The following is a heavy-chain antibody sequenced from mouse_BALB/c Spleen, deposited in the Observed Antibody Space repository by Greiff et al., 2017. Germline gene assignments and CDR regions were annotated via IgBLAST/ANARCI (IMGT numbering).Heavy chain of an antibody. CDR3: ARGASYRYDGAMDY. CDR1: GFTFSDYY. CDR2: ISDGGSYT. D-gene: IGHD2-14*01. J-gene: IGHJ4*01. V-gene: IGHV5-4*02. Sequence: EVKLVESGGGLVKPGGSLKLSCAASGFTFSDYYMYWVRQTPEKRLEWVATISDGGSYTYYPDSVKGRFTISRDNAKNNLYLQMSSLKSEDTAMYSCARGASYRYDGAMDYWGQGTSVTVSS.